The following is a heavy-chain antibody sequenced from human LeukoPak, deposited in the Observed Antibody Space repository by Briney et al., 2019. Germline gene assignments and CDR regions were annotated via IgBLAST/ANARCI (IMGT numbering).Heavy chain of an antibody. J-gene: IGHJ4*02. CDR2: IIPIFGTA. D-gene: IGHD3-16*01. CDR3: ARDSDGGRGAHLY. V-gene: IGHV1-69*05. Sequence: ASVKVSCKASGGTFSSYAIGWVRQSPGQGLEWMGGIIPIFGTANYAQKFQGRVTITTDESTSTAYMGLSSLRSEDTAVYYCARDSDGGRGAHLYWGQGTLVTVSS. CDR1: GGTFSSYA.